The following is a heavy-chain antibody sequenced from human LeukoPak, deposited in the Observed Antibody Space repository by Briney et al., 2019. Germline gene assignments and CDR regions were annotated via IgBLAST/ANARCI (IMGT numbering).Heavy chain of an antibody. CDR1: GGSISSYY. Sequence: SETLSLTCTVSGGSISSYYWSWIRQTPGKELEWIGYIYYSGSTNYNPSLKSQVTISVDTSKNQFSLKLSSVTAADTAVYYCARERCSGGSCYLVYWGQGTLVTVSS. J-gene: IGHJ4*02. D-gene: IGHD2-15*01. CDR3: ARERCSGGSCYLVY. V-gene: IGHV4-59*01. CDR2: IYYSGST.